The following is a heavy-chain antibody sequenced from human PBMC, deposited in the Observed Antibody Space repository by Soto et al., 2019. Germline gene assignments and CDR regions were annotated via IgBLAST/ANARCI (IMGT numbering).Heavy chain of an antibody. D-gene: IGHD6-13*01. CDR2: ISYDGSNK. CDR3: ARDPGGIAAAGTYYYYGMDV. J-gene: IGHJ6*01. CDR1: GFTFSSYA. V-gene: IGHV3-30-3*01. Sequence: QVQLVESGGGVVQPGRSLRLSCAASGFTFSSYAMHWVRQAPGKGLEWVAVISYDGSNKYYADSVKGRFTISRDNSKNTLYLQMNSLRAEDTAVYYCARDPGGIAAAGTYYYYGMDVW.